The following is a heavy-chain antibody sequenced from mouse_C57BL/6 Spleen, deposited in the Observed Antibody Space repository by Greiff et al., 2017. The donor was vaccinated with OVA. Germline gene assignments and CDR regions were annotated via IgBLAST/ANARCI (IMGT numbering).Heavy chain of an antibody. V-gene: IGHV3-6*01. Sequence: VQLQQSGPGLVKPSQSLSLTCSVTGYSITSGYYWNWIRQFPGNKLEWMGYISYDGSNNYNPSLKNRISITRDTSKNQFFLKLNSVTTEDTATYYCARDAEDFDYWGQGTTLTVSS. CDR1: GYSITSGYY. J-gene: IGHJ2*01. CDR2: ISYDGSN. CDR3: ARDAEDFDY.